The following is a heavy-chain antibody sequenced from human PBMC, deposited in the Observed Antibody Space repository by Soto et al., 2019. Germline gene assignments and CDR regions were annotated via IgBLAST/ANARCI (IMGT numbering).Heavy chain of an antibody. V-gene: IGHV4-34*01. Sequence: SETLSLTCAVYGGSFSGYYWSWIRQPPGKGLEWIGYIYHSGSTYYNPSLKSRVTISVDRSKNQFSLKLSSVTAADTAVYYCARTSGNYYDSSAYFQHWGQGTLVTVSS. CDR3: ARTSGNYYDSSAYFQH. CDR2: IYHSGST. J-gene: IGHJ1*01. D-gene: IGHD3-22*01. CDR1: GGSFSGYY.